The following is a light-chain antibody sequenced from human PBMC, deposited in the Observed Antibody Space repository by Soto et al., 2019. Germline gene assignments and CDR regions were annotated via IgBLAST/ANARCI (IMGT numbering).Light chain of an antibody. J-gene: IGKJ4*01. Sequence: DIQMTQSPSSLSASVGDRVTITCRASQSIGTFLIWYQHKPGKAPRRLIYSASTLQSGVPSRFMGSGSGTDFTLTISSLQPEDFATYYCQQSYTTPQLTFGGGTRVEI. CDR2: SAS. CDR3: QQSYTTPQLT. CDR1: QSIGTF. V-gene: IGKV1-39*01.